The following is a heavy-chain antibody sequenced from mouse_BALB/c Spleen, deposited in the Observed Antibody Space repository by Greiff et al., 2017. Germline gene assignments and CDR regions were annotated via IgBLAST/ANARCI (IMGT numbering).Heavy chain of an antibody. V-gene: IGHV1-4*02. CDR1: GYTFTSYT. CDR2: INPSSGYT. J-gene: IGHJ4*01. CDR3: ALDYYGSSGYYAMDY. D-gene: IGHD1-1*01. Sequence: VQLQQSAAELARPGASVKMSCKASGYTFTSYTMHRVKQRPGQGLEWIGYINPSSGYTEYNQKFKDKTTLTADKSSSTAYMQLSSLTSEDSAVYYCALDYYGSSGYYAMDYWGQGTSVTVSS.